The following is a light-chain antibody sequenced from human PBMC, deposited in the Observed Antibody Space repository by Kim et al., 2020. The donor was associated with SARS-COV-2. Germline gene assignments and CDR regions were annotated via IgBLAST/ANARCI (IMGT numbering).Light chain of an antibody. J-gene: IGLJ2*01. CDR2: QDF. V-gene: IGLV3-1*01. Sequence: SYELTQPPSVSVSPGQTVTLPCSGDKLGEKYSCWYQQRSGQSPILLIYQDFKRPSGIPERFSGSNFGNTATLTISGTQTVDEADYYCQAWDSGTVVFGGGTQLTVL. CDR3: QAWDSGTVV. CDR1: KLGEKY.